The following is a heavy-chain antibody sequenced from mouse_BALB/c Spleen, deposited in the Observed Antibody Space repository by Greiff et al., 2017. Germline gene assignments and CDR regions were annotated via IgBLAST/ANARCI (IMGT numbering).Heavy chain of an antibody. CDR2: ISYSGST. CDR1: GYSITSDYA. D-gene: IGHD5-5*01. V-gene: IGHV3-2*02. Sequence: EVKLVESGPGLVKPSQSLSLTCTVTGYSITSDYAWNWIRQFPGNKLEWMGYISYSGSTSYNPSLKSRISITRDTSKNQFFLQLNSVTTEDTATYYCAYHAGAYWGQGTLVTVSA. CDR3: AYHAGAY. J-gene: IGHJ3*01.